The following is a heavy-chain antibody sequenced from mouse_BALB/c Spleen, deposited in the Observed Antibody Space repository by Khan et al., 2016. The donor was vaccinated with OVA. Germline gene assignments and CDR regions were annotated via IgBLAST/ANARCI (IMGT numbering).Heavy chain of an antibody. V-gene: IGHV1-7*01. CDR3: ARDRIDY. Sequence: QVRLQQSGAELAKPGASVKMSCKASGYTFTSYWMHWVKQRPGQGLEWIGYINPSSGYTEYNQNFKDKATLTADKSSSTAYMQLSSLTSEDSAVYNCARDRIDYWGQGTTLTVSS. CDR2: INPSSGYT. CDR1: GYTFTSYW. J-gene: IGHJ2*01.